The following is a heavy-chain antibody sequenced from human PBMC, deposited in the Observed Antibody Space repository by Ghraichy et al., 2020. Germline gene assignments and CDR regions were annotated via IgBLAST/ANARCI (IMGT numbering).Heavy chain of an antibody. J-gene: IGHJ6*03. D-gene: IGHD6-13*01. CDR3: ARDGAMDSSSWSAYHYYYMDV. CDR2: ITSSSTFI. Sequence: GGSLRLSCAASGSGSTFSSHNMNWVRQAPGKGLEWVSSITSSSTFIYYANSVKGRFTISRDNAKNSLYLQMSSLRAEDTAVYYCARDGAMDSSSWSAYHYYYMDVWGKGTTVTVSS. V-gene: IGHV3-21*01. CDR1: GSGSTFSSHN.